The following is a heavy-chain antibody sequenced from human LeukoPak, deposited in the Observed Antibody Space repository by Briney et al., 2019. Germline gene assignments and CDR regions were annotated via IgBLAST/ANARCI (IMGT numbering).Heavy chain of an antibody. D-gene: IGHD3-9*01. CDR3: TRDLMDYDVSTGLHHYYMDV. V-gene: IGHV3-48*01. J-gene: IGHJ6*02. CDR2: IDSSSGTI. CDR1: GFTFSSYA. Sequence: PGGSLRLSCAASGFTFSSYAMSWVRQAPGKGLEWVSYIDSSSGTIYYADSVRGRFTIFGDNAKNPLYLQMNSLRVEDTAVYYCTRDLMDYDVSTGLHHYYMDVWGQGTTVTVSS.